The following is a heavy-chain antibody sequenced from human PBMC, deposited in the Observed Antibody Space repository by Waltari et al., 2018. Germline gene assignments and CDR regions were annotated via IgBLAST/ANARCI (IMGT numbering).Heavy chain of an antibody. D-gene: IGHD1-26*01. V-gene: IGHV4-38-2*01. CDR1: DSSISSCFY. CDR2: INHSGST. CDR3: ARQGGYINVWWEDYWYFDH. J-gene: IGHJ2*01. Sequence: QVHLQVSGPGLVTPSETLSLTCAFSDSSISSCFYWGWLRQPPGKGPGWIGSINHSGSTFYNPSLKSRVTISVDTALNHFSLKLNPVTATDTAVYYCARQGGYINVWWEDYWYFDHWGRGTLVTVSS.